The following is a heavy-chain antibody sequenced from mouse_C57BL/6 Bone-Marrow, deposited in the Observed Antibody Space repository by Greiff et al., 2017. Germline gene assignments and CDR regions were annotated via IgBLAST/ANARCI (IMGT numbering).Heavy chain of an antibody. CDR3: ASYDYEAWFAY. Sequence: QVQLQQSGPELVKPGASVKISCKASGYSFTSYYIHWVKQRPGQGLEWIGWIYPGSGNTKYNEKFKGKATLTADTSSSTAYMQLSSLTSEDSAVYYCASYDYEAWFAYWGQGTLVTVSA. CDR1: GYSFTSYY. D-gene: IGHD2-4*01. V-gene: IGHV1-66*01. J-gene: IGHJ3*01. CDR2: IYPGSGNT.